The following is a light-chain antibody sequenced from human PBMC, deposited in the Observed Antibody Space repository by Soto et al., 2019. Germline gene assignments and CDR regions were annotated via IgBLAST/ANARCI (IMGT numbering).Light chain of an antibody. Sequence: SYELTQPPSLSVSPGQTARITCSGDALPKQYAYWYQQKPGQAPVLVIYKDSERPSGIPERFSGSSSGTTVTLTISGVQAEDEADYYCQSADSSGTHVVFGGGTKVTVL. J-gene: IGLJ2*01. CDR2: KDS. CDR1: ALPKQY. CDR3: QSADSSGTHVV. V-gene: IGLV3-25*02.